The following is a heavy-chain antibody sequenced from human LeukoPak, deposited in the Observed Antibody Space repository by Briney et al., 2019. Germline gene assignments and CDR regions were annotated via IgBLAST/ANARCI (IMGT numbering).Heavy chain of an antibody. J-gene: IGHJ4*02. CDR1: GFTFSSYS. V-gene: IGHV3-21*01. D-gene: IGHD3-22*01. CDR3: ARGRDYYDSSGNFDY. Sequence: GGSLRLSCAASGFTFSSYSMNWVRQAPGKGLEWVSSISSSSYMYYADSVKGRFTISRDNAKNSLYLQMNSLRAEDTAVYYCARGRDYYDSSGNFDYWGQGTLVTVSS. CDR2: ISSSSYM.